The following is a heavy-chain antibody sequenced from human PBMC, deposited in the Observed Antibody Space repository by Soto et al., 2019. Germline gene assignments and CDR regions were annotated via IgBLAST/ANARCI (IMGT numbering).Heavy chain of an antibody. J-gene: IGHJ4*02. D-gene: IGHD2-8*01. CDR2: INPDGSIT. V-gene: IGHV3-74*01. CDR3: ARVTIGKYGVWNY. Sequence: GGSLRLSCAAAGFTFSSYWMHWVRQAPGKGLVWVSRINPDGSITTYADSVKGRFTISRDNAKNTLYLQMNSLRGDDTAVYYCARVTIGKYGVWNYWGQGTLVTVSS. CDR1: GFTFSSYW.